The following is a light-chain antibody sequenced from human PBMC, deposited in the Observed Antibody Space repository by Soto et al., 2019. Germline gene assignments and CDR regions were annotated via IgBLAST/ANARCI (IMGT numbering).Light chain of an antibody. CDR2: GAS. J-gene: IGKJ2*01. CDR3: QQYGSSPMYT. V-gene: IGKV3-20*01. Sequence: EIVLTQSPGTLSLSPGERATLSCRASQSVSSSYLARFQQKPGQAPRLLIYGASSRATGIPDRFSGSGSGTDFTLTISRLEPEDFAVYYCQQYGSSPMYTVGQGTKLELK. CDR1: QSVSSSY.